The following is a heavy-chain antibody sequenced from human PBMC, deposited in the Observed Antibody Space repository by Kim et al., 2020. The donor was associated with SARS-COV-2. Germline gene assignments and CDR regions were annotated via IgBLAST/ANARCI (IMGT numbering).Heavy chain of an antibody. CDR3: AGRRGYFDWLFDY. J-gene: IGHJ4*02. D-gene: IGHD3-9*01. V-gene: IGHV1-69*02. Sequence: YAPKLQGRVTITADKSTSTAYMELSRLRSEDTAVYYCAGRRGYFDWLFDYWGQGTLVTVSS.